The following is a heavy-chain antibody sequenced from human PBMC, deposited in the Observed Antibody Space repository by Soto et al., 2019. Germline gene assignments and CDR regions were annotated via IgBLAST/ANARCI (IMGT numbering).Heavy chain of an antibody. V-gene: IGHV4-31*01. CDR1: GGSISSGGYY. J-gene: IGHJ3*02. Sequence: QVQLQESGPGLVKPSQTLSLTCTVSGGSISSGGYYWSWIRQHPGKGLEWIGYIYYSGSTYYNPSLKXXVXIXXDTSKNQFSLKLSSVTAADTAVYYCARDRESHLDIWGQGTMVTVSS. CDR2: IYYSGST. D-gene: IGHD1-26*01. CDR3: ARDRESHLDI.